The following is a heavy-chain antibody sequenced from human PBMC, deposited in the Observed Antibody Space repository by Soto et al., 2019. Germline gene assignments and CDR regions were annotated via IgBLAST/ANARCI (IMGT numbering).Heavy chain of an antibody. CDR3: AKGAVTSIFGYFDY. V-gene: IGHV3-9*01. J-gene: IGHJ4*02. CDR2: ISWNSGNI. Sequence: EVHLVESGGGWVQPGRSLRLSCAASGFTFDDFAMHWVRQVPGKGLEWVSSISWNSGNIVYADSVKGRFTISRDSAKNSLYLQMNSLRTEDTALYYCAKGAVTSIFGYFDYWGQGTLVTVSS. CDR1: GFTFDDFA. D-gene: IGHD3-3*01.